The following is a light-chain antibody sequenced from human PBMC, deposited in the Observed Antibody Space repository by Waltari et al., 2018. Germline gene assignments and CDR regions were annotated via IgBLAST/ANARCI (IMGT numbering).Light chain of an antibody. CDR1: QPVRNSY. CDR2: GAS. CDR3: QQYGSSAWT. V-gene: IGKV3-20*01. J-gene: IGKJ1*01. Sequence: EIVLTQSPGTLTLFPGESATLSCRASQPVRNSYVAWYRQKRGQAPELVIYGASNRATGIPHRSSGSESGTDFTLTITGLEPEDFAVYYCQQYGSSAWTFGPGTKVELK.